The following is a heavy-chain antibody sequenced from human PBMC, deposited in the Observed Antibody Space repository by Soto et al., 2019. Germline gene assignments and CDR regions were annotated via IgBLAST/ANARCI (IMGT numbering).Heavy chain of an antibody. Sequence: EVQLVESGGGLVKPGGSLRLSCAASGFTFSNVWMNWVRQAPGKGLEWVGRIKSKTDGGTTDYAAPVKGRFTISRDDSKNTLYLQMNSLKTEDTAVYYCTTGVTMIVVGENYWGQGTLVTVSS. V-gene: IGHV3-15*07. CDR2: IKSKTDGGTT. J-gene: IGHJ4*02. D-gene: IGHD3-22*01. CDR3: TTGVTMIVVGENY. CDR1: GFTFSNVW.